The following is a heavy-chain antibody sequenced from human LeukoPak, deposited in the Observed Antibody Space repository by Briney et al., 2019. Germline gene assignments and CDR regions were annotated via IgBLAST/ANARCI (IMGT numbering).Heavy chain of an antibody. D-gene: IGHD4-23*01. CDR1: GGSISSSSYY. J-gene: IGHJ6*03. Sequence: SETLSLTCTVSGGSISSSSYYGGWIRQPPGKSLEWSGSIYYSGSTYYNPSLKSRVTISVDTSKNQFSLKLSSVTAADTAVYYCARLGGGNSRYYYYYYMDVWGKGTTVTVSS. V-gene: IGHV4-39*01. CDR3: ARLGGGNSRYYYYYYMDV. CDR2: IYYSGST.